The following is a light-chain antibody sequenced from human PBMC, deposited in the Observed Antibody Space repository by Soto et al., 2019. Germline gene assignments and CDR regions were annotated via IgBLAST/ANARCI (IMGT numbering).Light chain of an antibody. Sequence: EVVLTQSPGTLSLTPGERATLSCRASQSIRSTYLAWYQQKPGQAPRLLIFAAYTRAAGVPDRFSGSGSGTDFTLTISRLEPEDFAVYYCQQYDSSLRTFGQGTKLEIK. CDR3: QQYDSSLRT. V-gene: IGKV3-20*01. CDR1: QSIRSTY. J-gene: IGKJ2*01. CDR2: AAY.